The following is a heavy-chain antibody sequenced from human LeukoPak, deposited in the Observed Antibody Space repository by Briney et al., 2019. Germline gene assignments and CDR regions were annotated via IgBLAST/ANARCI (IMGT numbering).Heavy chain of an antibody. CDR3: ARQNWGGPGDY. Sequence: ASVKVSCKASGYTFTGYYMHWVRQAPGQGLEWMGWINPNSGGTNYAQKFQGRVTMTRDTSISTAYLQWTSLKASDTAMYYCARQNWGGPGDYWGQGTLVTVSS. V-gene: IGHV1-2*02. J-gene: IGHJ4*02. CDR1: GYTFTGYY. CDR2: INPNSGGT. D-gene: IGHD7-27*01.